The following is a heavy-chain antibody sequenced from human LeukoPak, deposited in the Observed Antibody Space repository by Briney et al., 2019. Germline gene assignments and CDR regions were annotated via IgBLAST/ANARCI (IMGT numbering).Heavy chain of an antibody. CDR1: GYIFSINW. J-gene: IGHJ6*02. Sequence: GESLKISCKGSGYIFSINWIGWVRQMPGKGLEWMGIIYPGDSDTRYNPSSRGQVIISADKSISTAYLQWSSLKASDTAMYYCARGGRSSYGMDVWGQGTTVTVSS. V-gene: IGHV5-51*01. CDR3: ARGGRSSYGMDV. D-gene: IGHD1-26*01. CDR2: IYPGDSDT.